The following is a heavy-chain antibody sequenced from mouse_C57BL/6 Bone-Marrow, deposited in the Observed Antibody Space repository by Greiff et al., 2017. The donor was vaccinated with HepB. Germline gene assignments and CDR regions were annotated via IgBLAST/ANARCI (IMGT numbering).Heavy chain of an antibody. CDR1: GFNIKDYY. Sequence: LVESGAELVKPGASVKLSCTASGFNIKDYYMHWVKQRTEQGLEWIGRIDPEDGETKYAPKFQGKATITADTSSNTAYLQLRRLTSEDTAVYYCARRTTLVAPDYWGQGTTLTVSS. CDR3: ARRTTLVAPDY. CDR2: IDPEDGET. J-gene: IGHJ2*01. V-gene: IGHV14-2*01. D-gene: IGHD1-1*01.